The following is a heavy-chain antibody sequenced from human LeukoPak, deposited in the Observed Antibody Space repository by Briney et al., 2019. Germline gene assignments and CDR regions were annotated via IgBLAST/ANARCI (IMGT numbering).Heavy chain of an antibody. Sequence: ASVKVSCKASGYTFTSCDINWVRQATGQGLEWMGWMNPNSGNTGYAQKFQGRVTMTRNTSISTAYMELSSLRSEDTAVYYCARGPDYYGSGSPTHFDYWGQGTLVTVSS. CDR1: GYTFTSCD. CDR2: MNPNSGNT. CDR3: ARGPDYYGSGSPTHFDY. D-gene: IGHD3-10*01. J-gene: IGHJ4*02. V-gene: IGHV1-8*01.